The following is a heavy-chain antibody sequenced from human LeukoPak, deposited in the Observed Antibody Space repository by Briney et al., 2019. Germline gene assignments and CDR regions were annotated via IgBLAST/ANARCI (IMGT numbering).Heavy chain of an antibody. J-gene: IGHJ4*02. Sequence: SVKVSCKASGGTFSSYAISWVRQAPGQGLEWMGGIIPIFGTANYAQKFQGRVTITADESTSTAYMELSSLRSEDTAVYYCARLITGTTDGVYYFDSWGQGTLVTVSS. CDR2: IIPIFGTA. CDR1: GGTFSSYA. CDR3: ARLITGTTDGVYYFDS. D-gene: IGHD1-7*01. V-gene: IGHV1-69*13.